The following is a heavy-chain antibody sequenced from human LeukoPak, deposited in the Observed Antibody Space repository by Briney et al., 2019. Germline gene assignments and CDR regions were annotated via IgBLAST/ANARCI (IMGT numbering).Heavy chain of an antibody. V-gene: IGHV4-30-2*02. J-gene: IGHJ4*02. CDR3: ARTMIYPSSFDY. CDR2: IYHSGST. CDR1: GGSISSGGYY. D-gene: IGHD3-22*01. Sequence: SQTLSLTCTVSGGSISSGGYYWNWIRQPPGKGLEWIGYIYHSGSTYYNPSLKSRVTISVDRSKNQFSLKLNSVTAADTAVYYCARTMIYPSSFDYWGQGTLATVSS.